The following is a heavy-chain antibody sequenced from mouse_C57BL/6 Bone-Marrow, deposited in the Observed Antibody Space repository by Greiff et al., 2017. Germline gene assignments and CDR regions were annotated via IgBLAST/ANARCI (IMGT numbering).Heavy chain of an antibody. V-gene: IGHV1-75*01. CDR1: GYTFTDYY. Sequence: VQLQQSGPELVKPGASVKISCKASGYTFTDYYINWVKQRPGQGLEWIGWIFPGSGSTYYNEKFKGKATLTVDKSSSTAYMLLSSLTSEDSAVYFWARGRGLRRRADWYMNYWGQGTSVTVSS. CDR2: IFPGSGST. J-gene: IGHJ4*01. CDR3: ARGRGLRRRADWYMNY. D-gene: IGHD2-4*01.